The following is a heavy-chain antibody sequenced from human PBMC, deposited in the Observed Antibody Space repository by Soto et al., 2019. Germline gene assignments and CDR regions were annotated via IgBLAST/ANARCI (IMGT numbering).Heavy chain of an antibody. CDR1: GFTFSSYG. J-gene: IGHJ6*02. Sequence: PGGSLRLSCAASGFTFSSYGMHWVRQAPGKGLEWVAVISYDGSNKYYADSVKGRFTISRDNSKNTLYLQMNSLRAEDTAVYYCAKDIEAARFYYYGMDVWGQGTTVTVS. V-gene: IGHV3-30*18. CDR3: AKDIEAARFYYYGMDV. D-gene: IGHD6-13*01. CDR2: ISYDGSNK.